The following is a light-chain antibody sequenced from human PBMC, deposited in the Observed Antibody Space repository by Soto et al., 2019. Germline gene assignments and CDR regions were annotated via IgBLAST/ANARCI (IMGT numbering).Light chain of an antibody. Sequence: QSVLTQPPSASGSPGQSVTISCTGTSSDVGGYNYVSWYQQHPGKAPKLMIYEVSKRPSGVPDRFSGSTSGNTASLTVSGIQAEDEADYYCSSYEGSNNYVFGTGTKVTVL. J-gene: IGLJ1*01. CDR1: SSDVGGYNY. CDR2: EVS. CDR3: SSYEGSNNYV. V-gene: IGLV2-8*01.